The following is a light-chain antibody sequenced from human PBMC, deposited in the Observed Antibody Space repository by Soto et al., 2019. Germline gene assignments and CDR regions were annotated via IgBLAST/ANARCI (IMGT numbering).Light chain of an antibody. J-gene: IGLJ1*01. CDR3: RSFPYNSISV. CDR1: HNYIGTYYC. CDR2: VVT. V-gene: IGLV2-14*03. Sequence: QGVLTQPTSVAVSPLQAVTISCTRNHNYIGTYYCVSWYQQHPGRAPGLLIHVVTTRPSGISGRFSASKSGLTASLTISALQPEDQADYYCRSFPYNSISVLGPGTXVNVL.